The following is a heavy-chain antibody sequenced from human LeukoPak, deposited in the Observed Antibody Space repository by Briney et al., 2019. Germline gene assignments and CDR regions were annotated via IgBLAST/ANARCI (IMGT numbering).Heavy chain of an antibody. Sequence: PGGSLRLSCAASGFTFSSYAMSWVRQAPGKGLEWVSAISGSGGSTYYADSVKGRFTISRDNSKNTLYLQMNSLRAEDTAVYYCAKRYYYDSSGYYAPHLGYYFVYWGQGTLVTVSS. CDR2: ISGSGGST. CDR3: AKRYYYDSSGYYAPHLGYYFVY. D-gene: IGHD3-22*01. CDR1: GFTFSSYA. V-gene: IGHV3-23*01. J-gene: IGHJ4*02.